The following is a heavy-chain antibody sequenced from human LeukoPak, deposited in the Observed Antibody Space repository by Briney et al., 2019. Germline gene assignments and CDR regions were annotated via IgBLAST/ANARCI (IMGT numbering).Heavy chain of an antibody. CDR1: GFTFSSYA. V-gene: IGHV3-23*01. CDR2: ISGSGGAT. CDR3: AKGFLAFYGDYTDY. J-gene: IGHJ4*02. Sequence: PGGSLRLSCAASGFTFSSYAMSWVRQAPGKGLEWVSAISGSGGATYYADSVKGRSTISRDNSKNTLYLQMNSLRAEDTAVYYCAKGFLAFYGDYTDYWGQGTLVTVSS. D-gene: IGHD4-17*01.